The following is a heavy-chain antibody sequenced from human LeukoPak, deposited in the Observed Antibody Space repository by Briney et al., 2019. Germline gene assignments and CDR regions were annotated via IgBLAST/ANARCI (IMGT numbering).Heavy chain of an antibody. CDR2: ISGSGGST. V-gene: IGHV3-23*01. D-gene: IGHD3-22*01. Sequence: GGSLRLSCAASGFTFSSYAMSWVRQAPGKGLEWVSAISGSGGSTYYADSVKGRFTISRDNSKNTLYLQMNSLRAEDAAVYYCADDYYDSSGGWAFDIWGQGTMVTVSS. CDR1: GFTFSSYA. J-gene: IGHJ3*02. CDR3: ADDYYDSSGGWAFDI.